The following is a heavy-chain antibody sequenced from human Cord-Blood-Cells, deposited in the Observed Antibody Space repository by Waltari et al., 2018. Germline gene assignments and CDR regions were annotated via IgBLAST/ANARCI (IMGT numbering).Heavy chain of an antibody. CDR2: IYYSGST. Sequence: QVQLQESGPGLVKPSQTLSLTCTVSGGSISSGGYYWSWIRQPPGKGLDGIGYIYYSGSTYYTPSLKSRVTISVDTSKNQFSLKLSSVTAADTAVYYCARAPRGLGDYKWYFDLWGRGTLVTVSS. CDR3: ARAPRGLGDYKWYFDL. D-gene: IGHD4-17*01. J-gene: IGHJ2*01. CDR1: GGSISSGGYY. V-gene: IGHV4-31*03.